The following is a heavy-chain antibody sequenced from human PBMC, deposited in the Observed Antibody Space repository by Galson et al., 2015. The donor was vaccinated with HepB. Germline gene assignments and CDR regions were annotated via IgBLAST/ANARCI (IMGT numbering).Heavy chain of an antibody. J-gene: IGHJ4*02. D-gene: IGHD6-13*01. CDR2: IYYRSKWYN. CDR3: ARARPGADVDY. V-gene: IGHV6-1*01. CDR1: GDSVSANTGA. Sequence: CAISGDSVSANTGAWNWIRQSPSRGLEWLGRIYYRSKWYNEYAVSVKSRIAINPDTSKNQFSLHLNSVTPEDTAVYYCARARPGADVDYWGQGTLVTVSS.